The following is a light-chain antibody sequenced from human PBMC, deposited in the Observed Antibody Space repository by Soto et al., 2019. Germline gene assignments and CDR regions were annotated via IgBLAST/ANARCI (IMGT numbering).Light chain of an antibody. V-gene: IGKV1-5*03. CDR2: KAS. CDR3: QEYDISRWT. CDR1: QTISSG. J-gene: IGKJ1*01. Sequence: HSPSSLSVWERDKVTMXARASQTISSGLAWDQQKPGKAPKLLIYKASTLKSGVPSRFSGSGSGTEFTLTISILQPDDFATYYRQEYDISRWTFGQGTKVDNK.